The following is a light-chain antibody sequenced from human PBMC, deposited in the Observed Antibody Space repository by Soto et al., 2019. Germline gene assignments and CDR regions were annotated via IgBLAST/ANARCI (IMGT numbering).Light chain of an antibody. J-gene: IGKJ4*01. Sequence: EVVLTQSPGTLSLSPGERATLSCRASQPIDRKFLAWYQQKPGQAPRLLIHGASTRATGVPDRFSGSGSEGDFSLTISSLEPEDFAVYFCQRFDASLFTFGGGTKVEIK. CDR2: GAS. CDR1: QPIDRKF. CDR3: QRFDASLFT. V-gene: IGKV3-20*01.